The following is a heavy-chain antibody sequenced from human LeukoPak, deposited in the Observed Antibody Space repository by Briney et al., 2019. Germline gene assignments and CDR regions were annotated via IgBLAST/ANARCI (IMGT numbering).Heavy chain of an antibody. CDR1: GFTFSNYA. V-gene: IGHV3-23*01. D-gene: IGHD3-3*01. CDR3: AKGGDLPTIFGVVIQFDY. CDR2: ISGNSGGT. J-gene: IGHJ4*02. Sequence: GGSLRLSCVASGFTFSNYAMSWVRQAPGKGLEWVSAISGNSGGTYYADSVKGRFTISRDNSKNTLYLQMNSLRAEDTAVYYCAKGGDLPTIFGVVIQFDYWGQGTLVTVSS.